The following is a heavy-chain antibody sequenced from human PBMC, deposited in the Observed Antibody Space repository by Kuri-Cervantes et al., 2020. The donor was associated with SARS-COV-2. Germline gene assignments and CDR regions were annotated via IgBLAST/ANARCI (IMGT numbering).Heavy chain of an antibody. CDR3: ASSNLGVVREPNAFDI. CDR1: GGTFSSYA. CDR2: IIPIFGTA. D-gene: IGHD3-3*01. Sequence: SVKVSCKASGGTFSSYAISWVRQAPRQGLEWMGRIIPIFGTANYAQKFQGRVTITADESTSTAYMELSSLRSEDTAVYYCASSNLGVVREPNAFDIWGQGTMVTVSS. V-gene: IGHV1-69*13. J-gene: IGHJ3*02.